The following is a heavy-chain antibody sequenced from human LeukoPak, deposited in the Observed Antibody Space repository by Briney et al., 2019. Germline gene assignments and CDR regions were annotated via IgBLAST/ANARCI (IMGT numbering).Heavy chain of an antibody. Sequence: ASVKVSCKASGYTFTGYYMHWVRQAPGQGLEWMGWINPNSGGTNYAQKFQGRVTMTRDTSISTAYMELSRLRSDDAAVYYCARRAVAGSYYYCGMDVWGQGTTVTVSS. J-gene: IGHJ6*02. D-gene: IGHD6-19*01. CDR3: ARRAVAGSYYYCGMDV. CDR2: INPNSGGT. CDR1: GYTFTGYY. V-gene: IGHV1-2*02.